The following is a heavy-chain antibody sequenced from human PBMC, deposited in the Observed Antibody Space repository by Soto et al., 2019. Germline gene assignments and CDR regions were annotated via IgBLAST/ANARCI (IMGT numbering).Heavy chain of an antibody. CDR2: IIPILGIA. J-gene: IGHJ6*03. CDR1: GGTFSSYT. Sequence: QVQLVQSGAEVKKPGSSVKVSCKASGGTFSSYTISWVRQAPGQGLEWMGRIIPILGIANYAQKFQGRVTITADKSTSTAYMELSSLRSEDTAVYYCARTAARCSLYGSGSCYYYYYMDVWGKGTTVTVSS. V-gene: IGHV1-69*02. D-gene: IGHD3-10*01. CDR3: ARTAARCSLYGSGSCYYYYYMDV.